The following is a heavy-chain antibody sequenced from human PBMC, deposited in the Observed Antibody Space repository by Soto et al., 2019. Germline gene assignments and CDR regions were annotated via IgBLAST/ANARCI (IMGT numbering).Heavy chain of an antibody. V-gene: IGHV4-34*01. J-gene: IGHJ4*02. CDR3: AREYYYDSSGSYFDY. Sequence: PSETLSLTCAAYGGSFSGYYWSWIRQPPGKGLEWIGEINHSGSTNYNPSLKSRVTISVDTSKNQFSLKLSSVTAADTAVYYCAREYYYDSSGSYFDYWGQGTLVTVSS. CDR2: INHSGST. CDR1: GGSFSGYY. D-gene: IGHD3-22*01.